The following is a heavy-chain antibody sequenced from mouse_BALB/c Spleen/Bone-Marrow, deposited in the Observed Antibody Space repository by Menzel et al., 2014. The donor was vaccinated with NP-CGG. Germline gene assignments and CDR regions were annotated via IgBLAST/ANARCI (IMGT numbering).Heavy chain of an antibody. D-gene: IGHD4-1*01. CDR2: ISSGGGYT. J-gene: IGHJ4*01. CDR1: GFTFSTYG. CDR3: TRQGNWDHYAMDY. V-gene: IGHV5-6*03. Sequence: EVKLVESGGGLVKPGGSLKLSCAASGFTFSTYGMSWVRQTPDKRLEWVATISSGGGYTYYPDSVKGRFTISRDNAKNTLYLQMSSLKSEDTAMYYCTRQGNWDHYAMDYCGTATS.